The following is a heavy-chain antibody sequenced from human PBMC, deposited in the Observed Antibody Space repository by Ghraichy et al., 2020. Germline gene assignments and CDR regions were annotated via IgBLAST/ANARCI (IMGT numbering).Heavy chain of an antibody. CDR2: IIPIFGTA. J-gene: IGHJ6*03. D-gene: IGHD5-18*01. Sequence: SVKVSCKASGGTFSSYAISWVRQAPGQGLEWMGGIIPIFGTANYAQKFQGRVTITADKSTSTAYMELSSLRSEDTAVYYCASNVDTAMVTPSVNYMDVWGKGTTVTVSS. CDR1: GGTFSSYA. CDR3: ASNVDTAMVTPSVNYMDV. V-gene: IGHV1-69*06.